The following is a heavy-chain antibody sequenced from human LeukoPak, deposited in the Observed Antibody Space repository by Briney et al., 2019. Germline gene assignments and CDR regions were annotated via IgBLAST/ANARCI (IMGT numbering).Heavy chain of an antibody. D-gene: IGHD6-6*01. J-gene: IGHJ5*02. CDR1: GFAFSSYG. CDR2: IHYDSTTE. V-gene: IGHV3-30*02. Sequence: PGGSLRLSCAASGFAFSSYGMHWVRQAPGKGLEWVAYIHYDSTTEDYADSVKGRFTISRDNSKNTLFLQMNNLRVEDMAVFYCAKAGIGSSSPLEPWGQGTLVTVSS. CDR3: AKAGIGSSSPLEP.